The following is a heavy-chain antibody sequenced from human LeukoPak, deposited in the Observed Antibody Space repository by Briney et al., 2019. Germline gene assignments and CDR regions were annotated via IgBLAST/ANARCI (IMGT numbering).Heavy chain of an antibody. V-gene: IGHV3-30-3*01. CDR3: ARMFGGNGPDY. J-gene: IGHJ4*02. CDR1: GFTFSSYA. Sequence: GGSLRLSCAASGFTFSSYAMHWVRQAPGRGLEWVAVISYDGSNKYYADSVKGRFTISRDNSKNTLYLQMNSLGVEDTAVYYCARMFGGNGPDYWGQGTLVIVSS. D-gene: IGHD4-23*01. CDR2: ISYDGSNK.